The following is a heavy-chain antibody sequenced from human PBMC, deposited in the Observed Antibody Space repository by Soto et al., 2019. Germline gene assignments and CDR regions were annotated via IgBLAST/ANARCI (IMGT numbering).Heavy chain of an antibody. Sequence: GGSLRLSCAASGFTLSSYGIHWVRQAPGKGLEWVAVIWYDGRNKYYADSVKGRFTISRDNSKNTLYLQMNSLRVEDTAVYYCARDSHPSYGRYYYYYGMDVWGQGTTVTVSS. D-gene: IGHD5-18*01. CDR1: GFTLSSYG. CDR3: ARDSHPSYGRYYYYYGMDV. CDR2: IWYDGRNK. V-gene: IGHV3-33*01. J-gene: IGHJ6*02.